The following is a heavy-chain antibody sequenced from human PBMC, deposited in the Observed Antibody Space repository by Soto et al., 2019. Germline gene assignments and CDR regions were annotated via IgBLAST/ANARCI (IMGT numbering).Heavy chain of an antibody. D-gene: IGHD5-18*01. CDR1: GGSISRYY. Sequence: SETLSLTCTVSGGSISRYYWSWIRQPPGKGLKWIGNIYYDGSTNYSPSLKSRVTISVDTSKNQFSLRLSSVTAADTAVYYCARAGYSYGFGYYYGYWGQGTLVTVSS. CDR2: IYYDGST. V-gene: IGHV4-59*01. CDR3: ARAGYSYGFGYYYGY. J-gene: IGHJ4*02.